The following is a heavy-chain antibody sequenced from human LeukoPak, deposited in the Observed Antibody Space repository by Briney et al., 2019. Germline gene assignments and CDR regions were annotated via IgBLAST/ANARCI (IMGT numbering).Heavy chain of an antibody. V-gene: IGHV3-23*01. CDR2: ISGSGGAT. Sequence: GGSLRLSCAASGFTFNSYGMSWVRQAPGKGLEWVSGISGSGGATYYADSVKGRFTISRDNSKNTLYLQMNSLRAEDTAVYYCARAAGGYSYGYWFDPWGQGTLVTVSS. D-gene: IGHD5-18*01. CDR1: GFTFNSYG. CDR3: ARAAGGYSYGYWFDP. J-gene: IGHJ5*02.